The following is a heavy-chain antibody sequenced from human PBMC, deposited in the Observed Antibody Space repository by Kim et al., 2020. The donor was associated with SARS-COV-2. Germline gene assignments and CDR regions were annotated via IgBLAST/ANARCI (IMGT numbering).Heavy chain of an antibody. Sequence: SETLSLTCTVSGGSISSSSYYWGWIRQPPGKGLEWIGSIYYSGSTYYNPSLKSRVTISVDTSKNQFSLKLSSVTAADTAVYYCARIRLGVVGYYYYGMDVWGQGTTVTVSS. CDR3: ARIRLGVVGYYYYGMDV. CDR1: GGSISSSSYY. D-gene: IGHD3-3*01. V-gene: IGHV4-39*01. J-gene: IGHJ6*02. CDR2: IYYSGST.